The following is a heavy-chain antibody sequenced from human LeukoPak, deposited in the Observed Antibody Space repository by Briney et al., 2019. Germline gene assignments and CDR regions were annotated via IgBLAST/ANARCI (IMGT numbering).Heavy chain of an antibody. V-gene: IGHV1-18*01. CDR3: ARDIGYYDSSGIDY. J-gene: IGHJ4*02. Sequence: GASVKVSCKASGYSFNSYGISWVRQAPGQGLEWRGWISAYDGNTNFAQKFQGRITMTTDTGTSTAYMELRSLRSDDTALYYCARDIGYYDSSGIDYWGQGTLVTVSS. CDR2: ISAYDGNT. D-gene: IGHD3-22*01. CDR1: GYSFNSYG.